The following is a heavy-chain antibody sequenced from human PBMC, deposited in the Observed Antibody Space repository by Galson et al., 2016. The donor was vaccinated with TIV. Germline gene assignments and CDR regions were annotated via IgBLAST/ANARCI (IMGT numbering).Heavy chain of an antibody. CDR1: GDSVSSNSAA. D-gene: IGHD3-16*01. CDR2: TFYRSKWYN. Sequence: CAISGDSVSSNSAAWNWLRQSPSRGLEWLGRTFYRSKWYNDYAPSVKSRITINPDTSKNQFSLQLNSVTPEDTAVYYCARATPSVFGIIMTLDSWGQGTFVTVSS. J-gene: IGHJ4*02. CDR3: ARATPSVFGIIMTLDS. V-gene: IGHV6-1*01.